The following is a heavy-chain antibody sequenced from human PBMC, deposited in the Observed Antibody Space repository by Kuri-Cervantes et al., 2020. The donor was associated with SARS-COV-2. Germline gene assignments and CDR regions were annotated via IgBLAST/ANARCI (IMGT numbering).Heavy chain of an antibody. V-gene: IGHV3-30*02. J-gene: IGHJ3*02. CDR2: IRYDGSNK. D-gene: IGHD6-6*01. CDR3: AREASISSTGAFDI. CDR1: GFTFSSYA. Sequence: GGSLRLSCAASGFTFSSYAMSWVRQAPGKGLEWVAFIRYDGSNKYYADSVKGRFTVSRENAKNSLYLQMNSLGAGDTAVYHCAREASISSTGAFDIWGQGTVVTVSS.